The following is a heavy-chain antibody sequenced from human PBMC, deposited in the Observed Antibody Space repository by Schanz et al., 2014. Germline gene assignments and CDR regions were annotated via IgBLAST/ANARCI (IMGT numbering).Heavy chain of an antibody. V-gene: IGHV3-21*02. CDR3: AKEQVTAAAGLVDY. CDR1: GFDFNSYS. J-gene: IGHJ4*01. CDR2: ISSSSSYI. Sequence: EVRLVESGGGLVQPGGSLRLSCEASGFDFNSYSMNWVRQAPGKGLEWVSSISSSSSYIYYADSVKGRFTISRDNAKNSLYLQRNSQRAEDTAVYYCAKEQVTAAAGLVDYWGHGTLVTVSS. D-gene: IGHD6-13*01.